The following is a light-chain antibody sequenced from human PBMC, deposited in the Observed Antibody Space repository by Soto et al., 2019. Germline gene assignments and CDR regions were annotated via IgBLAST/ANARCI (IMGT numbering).Light chain of an antibody. CDR3: QQYNSYPWT. J-gene: IGKJ1*01. CDR1: QSISSR. V-gene: IGKV1-5*03. Sequence: DIQMTQSPSTLSASVGDRATITCRASQSISSRLAWYQQKPGKAPKLLNYKASSLESGVPSRFSGSGSGTEFTLTISSLQPDDFATYYCQQYNSYPWTFGQGTKVEIK. CDR2: KAS.